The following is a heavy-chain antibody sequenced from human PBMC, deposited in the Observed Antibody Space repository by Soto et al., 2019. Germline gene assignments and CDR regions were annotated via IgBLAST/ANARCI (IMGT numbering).Heavy chain of an antibody. CDR1: GGSISSSNW. D-gene: IGHD4-17*01. J-gene: IGHJ3*02. CDR3: ATTYGDYPQGAFDI. CDR2: IYHSGST. Sequence: QVQLQESGPGLVKPSGTLSLTCAVSGGSISSSNWWSWVHQPPGKGLEWIGEIYHSGSTNYNPSPKSRVTISVDKSKNQFSLKLSSVTAADTAVYYCATTYGDYPQGAFDIWGQGTMVTVSS. V-gene: IGHV4-4*02.